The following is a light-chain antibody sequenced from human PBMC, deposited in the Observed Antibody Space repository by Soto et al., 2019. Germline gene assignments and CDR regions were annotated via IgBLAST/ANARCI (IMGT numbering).Light chain of an antibody. CDR2: DVN. J-gene: IGLJ2*01. CDR3: SSYAGGNNIMV. Sequence: QSALTQPASVSGSPGQSITISCTGTISDIGGYNFISWYQHHPGKAPKLVIYDVNNRPSGISYRFSGSKSGNTASLTISGLQAEDEADYFCSSYAGGNNIMVFGGGTKVTVL. CDR1: ISDIGGYNF. V-gene: IGLV2-14*01.